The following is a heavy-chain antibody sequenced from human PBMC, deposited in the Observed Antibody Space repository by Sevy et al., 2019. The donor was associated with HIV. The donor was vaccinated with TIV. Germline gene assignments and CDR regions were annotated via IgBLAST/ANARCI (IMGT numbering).Heavy chain of an antibody. D-gene: IGHD3-10*01. CDR1: GDSINSNNW. CDR2: ISHNGSA. CDR3: ARVLRGLLYFGELCIDGKNWFDP. J-gene: IGHJ5*02. V-gene: IGHV4-4*02. Sequence: SETLSLTCAVSGDSINSNNWWNWVRQPPGKGLEWIGEISHNGSATYNPSLKSRVTISVDKSKNQFSLKLSSVTAADTAVYYCARVLRGLLYFGELCIDGKNWFDPWGQRTLVTVSS.